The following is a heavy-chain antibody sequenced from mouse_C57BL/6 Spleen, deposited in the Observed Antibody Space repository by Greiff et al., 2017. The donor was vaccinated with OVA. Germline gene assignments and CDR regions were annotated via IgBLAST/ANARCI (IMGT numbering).Heavy chain of an antibody. D-gene: IGHD1-1*01. CDR2: ISSGSSTI. V-gene: IGHV5-17*01. CDR1: GFTFSDYG. CDR3: ARGVAHYYAMDY. Sequence: EVQVVESGGGLVKPGGSLKLSCAASGFTFSDYGMHWVRQAPEKGLEWVAYISSGSSTIYYADTVKGRFTISRDNAKNTLFLQKISLRSEDTAMYYCARGVAHYYAMDYWGQGTSVTVSS. J-gene: IGHJ4*01.